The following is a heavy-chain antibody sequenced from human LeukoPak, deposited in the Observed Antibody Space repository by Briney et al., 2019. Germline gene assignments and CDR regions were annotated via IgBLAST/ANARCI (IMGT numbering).Heavy chain of an antibody. Sequence: GASVKVSCKASGYTFTGSYMHWVRQAPGQGLEWMGWINPNSGDTNYAEKFQGRVTMTRDTSISTAYMDLSRLRSDDTAAYYCARDLRDGYNSLFDYWGQGTLVTVSS. CDR2: INPNSGDT. V-gene: IGHV1-2*02. CDR1: GYTFTGSY. D-gene: IGHD5-24*01. J-gene: IGHJ4*02. CDR3: ARDLRDGYNSLFDY.